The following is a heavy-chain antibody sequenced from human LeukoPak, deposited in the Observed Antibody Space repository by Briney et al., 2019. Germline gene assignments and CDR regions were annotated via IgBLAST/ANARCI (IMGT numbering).Heavy chain of an antibody. V-gene: IGHV3-9*01. CDR3: AKGGIHRGYYYYYMDV. CDR2: ISWNSGSI. J-gene: IGHJ6*03. Sequence: GRSLRLSCAASGFTFDDYAMHWVRQAPGQGLEWVSGISWNSGSIGYADSVKGRFTISRDNAKNSLYLQMNSLRAEDTALYYCAKGGIHRGYYYYYMDVWGKGTTVTISS. CDR1: GFTFDDYA. D-gene: IGHD6-13*01.